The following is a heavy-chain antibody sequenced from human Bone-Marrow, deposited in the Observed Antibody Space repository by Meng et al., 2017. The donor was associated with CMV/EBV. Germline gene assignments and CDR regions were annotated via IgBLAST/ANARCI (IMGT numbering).Heavy chain of an antibody. V-gene: IGHV3-30*02. CDR3: ASLYCSSTSCFPARPRRGYYYYGMDV. Sequence: GESLKISFAASGFTFSSYCMHWVRQAPGKGLEWVAFIRYDGSNKYYADSVKGRFTISRDNSKNTLYLQMNSLRAEDTAVYYCASLYCSSTSCFPARPRRGYYYYGMDVWGQGTTVTVSS. CDR2: IRYDGSNK. CDR1: GFTFSSYC. J-gene: IGHJ6*02. D-gene: IGHD2-2*01.